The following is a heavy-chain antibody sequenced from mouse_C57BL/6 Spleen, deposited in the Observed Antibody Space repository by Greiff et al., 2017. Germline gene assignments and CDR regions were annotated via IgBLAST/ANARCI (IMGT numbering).Heavy chain of an antibody. CDR3: ARGSACAMDY. CDR1: GYTFTSYW. CDR2: INPSNGGT. D-gene: IGHD6-1*01. Sequence: VQLQQPGTELVKPGASVKLSCKASGYTFTSYWMHWVKQRPGQGLEWIGNINPSNGGTNYTAKFKSKATLTVAKSSSTAYMQRSSLASEDSAVYYCARGSACAMDYWGQGTSVTVSS. V-gene: IGHV1-53*01. J-gene: IGHJ4*01.